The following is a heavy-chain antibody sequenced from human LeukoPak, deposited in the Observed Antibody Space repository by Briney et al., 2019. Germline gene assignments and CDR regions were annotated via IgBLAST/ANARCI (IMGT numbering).Heavy chain of an antibody. CDR3: ARTVLGYCSGGSCNYPYY. Sequence: PGGSLRLSCAASGFTFSSYAMHWVRQAPGKGLEWVAVISYDGSNKYYADSVKGRSTISRDNSKNTLYLQMNSLRAEDTAVYYCARTVLGYCSGGSCNYPYYWGQGTLVTVSS. D-gene: IGHD2-15*01. V-gene: IGHV3-30-3*01. CDR2: ISYDGSNK. J-gene: IGHJ4*02. CDR1: GFTFSSYA.